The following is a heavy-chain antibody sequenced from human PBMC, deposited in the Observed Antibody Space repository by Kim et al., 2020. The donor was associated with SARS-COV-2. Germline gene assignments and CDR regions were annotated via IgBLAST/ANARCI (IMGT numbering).Heavy chain of an antibody. Sequence: GGNEKDYVDLVKGRLTVSRDNAKNSLYLQMDSLRAEDTAVYYCAKAGYDVWGKGTTVTVSS. CDR2: GGNEK. CDR3: AKAGYDV. J-gene: IGHJ6*04. D-gene: IGHD6-13*01. V-gene: IGHV3-7*01.